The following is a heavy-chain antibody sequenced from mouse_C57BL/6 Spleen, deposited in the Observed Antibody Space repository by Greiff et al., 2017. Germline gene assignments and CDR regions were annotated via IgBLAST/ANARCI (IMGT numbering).Heavy chain of an antibody. Sequence: EVQLQQSGPELVKPGASVKMSCKASGYTFTDYNMHWVKQSHGKSLEWIGYINPNNGGTSYNQKFKGKATLTVNKSSSTAYMELRSLTSEDSAVYYCARGGDYYGSSFAYWGQGTLVTVSA. J-gene: IGHJ3*01. CDR2: INPNNGGT. V-gene: IGHV1-22*01. D-gene: IGHD1-1*01. CDR3: ARGGDYYGSSFAY. CDR1: GYTFTDYN.